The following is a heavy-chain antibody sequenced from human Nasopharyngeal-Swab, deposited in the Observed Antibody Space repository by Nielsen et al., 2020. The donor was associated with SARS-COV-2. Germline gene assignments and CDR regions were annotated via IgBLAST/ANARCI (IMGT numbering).Heavy chain of an antibody. V-gene: IGHV3-30*03. CDR1: GFTFSSFG. CDR2: IAHDASNE. D-gene: IGHD4-17*01. CDR3: ARDAPAHYGAFY. Sequence: GESLKISCAASGFTFSSFGMHWVRQAPGKGLEWVAFIAHDASNEYYGDSVKGRFSISRDSSKNTLYLQMDSLRGEDTAVYYCARDAPAHYGAFYWGLGTLVTVSS. J-gene: IGHJ4*02.